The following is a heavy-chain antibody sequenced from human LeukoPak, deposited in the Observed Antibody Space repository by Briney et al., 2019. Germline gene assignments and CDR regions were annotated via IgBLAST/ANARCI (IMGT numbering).Heavy chain of an antibody. J-gene: IGHJ4*02. D-gene: IGHD3-16*01. Sequence: ASVKVSCKASGYTFTSYGISWVRQAPGQGLEWMGWISAYNGNTNYAQKLQGRVTMTTDTSTSTAYMELRSLRSDDTAVYYCARVEFAGARKYYFDYWGQGTLVTVSS. CDR3: ARVEFAGARKYYFDY. V-gene: IGHV1-18*01. CDR1: GYTFTSYG. CDR2: ISAYNGNT.